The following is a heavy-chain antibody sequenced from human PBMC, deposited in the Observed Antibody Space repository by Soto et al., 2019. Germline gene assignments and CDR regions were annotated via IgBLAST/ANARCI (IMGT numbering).Heavy chain of an antibody. CDR1: GFTFSSYA. J-gene: IGHJ4*02. CDR2: ISGSGGST. CDR3: AKDLHTAMVTYFDY. V-gene: IGHV3-23*01. Sequence: XGSRKLSCAASGFTFSSYAMSWVRQAPGKGLEWVSAISGSGGSTYYADSVKGRFTISRDNSKNTLYLQMNSLRAEDTAVYYCAKDLHTAMVTYFDYWGQGTLVTVSS. D-gene: IGHD5-18*01.